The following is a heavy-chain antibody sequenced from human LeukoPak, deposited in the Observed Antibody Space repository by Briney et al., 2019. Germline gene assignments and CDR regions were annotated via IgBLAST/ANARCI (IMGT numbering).Heavy chain of an antibody. J-gene: IGHJ4*02. CDR3: ARRDYYYDSSSGHQYFFDY. V-gene: IGHV5-51*01. D-gene: IGHD3-22*01. CDR1: GCSFTSYW. Sequence: GESLKISCKGSGCSFTSYWIGWVRQMPGKGLEWMGVIYPGDSESRYRPSFQGQVTFSADKSISTAYLQWNSLKASDTAMYYCARRDYYYDSSSGHQYFFDYWGQGTLVTVSS. CDR2: IYPGDSES.